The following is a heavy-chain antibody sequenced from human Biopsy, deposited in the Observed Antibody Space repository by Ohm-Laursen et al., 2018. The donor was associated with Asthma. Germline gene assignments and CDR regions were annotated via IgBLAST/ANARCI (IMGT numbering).Heavy chain of an antibody. J-gene: IGHJ6*02. V-gene: IGHV1-69*01. CDR1: GDSFSNYA. CDR3: AREVSTVDYGYYYFAMDV. D-gene: IGHD4-17*01. Sequence: SSVKVSCKASGDSFSNYAISWVRQAPGQGLEWMGGLIPVLGTPDHAQRFEGRVTITADESTSTAYMELSSLRSEDSAVYYCAREVSTVDYGYYYFAMDVWGQGTTVTVSS. CDR2: LIPVLGTP.